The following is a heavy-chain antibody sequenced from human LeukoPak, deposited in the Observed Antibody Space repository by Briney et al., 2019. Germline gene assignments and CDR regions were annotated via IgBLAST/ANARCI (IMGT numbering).Heavy chain of an antibody. Sequence: SETLSLTCTVSGGSISNGDYYWSWIRQPPGKGLEWIGYIYYSGRTYYNPSLKSRVSISLDASKNQFSLKMSSVTAADTAVYYCARETTSSGHDYWGQGTLVTVSS. CDR1: GGSISNGDYY. CDR3: ARETTSSGHDY. J-gene: IGHJ4*02. V-gene: IGHV4-30-4*01. CDR2: IYYSGRT. D-gene: IGHD3-22*01.